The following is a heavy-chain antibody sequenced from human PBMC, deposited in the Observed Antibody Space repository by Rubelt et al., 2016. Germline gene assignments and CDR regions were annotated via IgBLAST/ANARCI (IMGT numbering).Heavy chain of an antibody. CDR1: GFTFSSYA. J-gene: IGHJ6*02. CDR2: INGDGFSI. Sequence: VLPGGSLRLSCAASGFTFSSYAMTWVRQAPGKGLEWVSRINGDGFSISYADSVKGRFTISRDNAKNTLYLQVNSLRADDTAVYYCVRADYYGMDVWGQGTTVTV. CDR3: VRADYYGMDV. V-gene: IGHV3-74*01.